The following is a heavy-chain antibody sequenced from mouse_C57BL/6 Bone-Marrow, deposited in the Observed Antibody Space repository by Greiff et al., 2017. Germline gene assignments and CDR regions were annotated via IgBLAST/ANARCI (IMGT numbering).Heavy chain of an antibody. J-gene: IGHJ1*03. CDR1: GYTFTSYW. V-gene: IGHV1-64*01. CDR3: ARSHYYGSSYDWYFDV. D-gene: IGHD1-1*01. Sequence: QVQLQQPGAELVKPGASVKLSCKASGYTFTSYWMHWVKQRPGQGLEWIGMIHPNSGSTNYNEKFKSKATLTEDKSSSTAYMQLSSLTSEDSAVYYCARSHYYGSSYDWYFDVWGTGTTVTVSS. CDR2: IHPNSGST.